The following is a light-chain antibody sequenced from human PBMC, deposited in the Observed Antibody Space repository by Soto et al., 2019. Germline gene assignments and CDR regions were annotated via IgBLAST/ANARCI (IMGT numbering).Light chain of an antibody. V-gene: IGKV3-20*01. CDR1: QSVSSSY. CDR3: QQYGSSPLYT. Sequence: EIVLTQSPGTLSLSPGERATLSCRASQSVSSSYLAWYQQKPGQAPRLLIYGASSRSTGIPDRFSGSASGTDLNLTISRLEPEDFAVYYCQQYGSSPLYTFGQGTKLEIK. J-gene: IGKJ2*01. CDR2: GAS.